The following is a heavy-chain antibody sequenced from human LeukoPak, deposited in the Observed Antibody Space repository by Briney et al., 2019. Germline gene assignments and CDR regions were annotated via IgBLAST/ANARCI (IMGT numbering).Heavy chain of an antibody. CDR3: TTDYYDSSGYYYLDY. V-gene: IGHV3-15*01. D-gene: IGHD3-22*01. J-gene: IGHJ4*02. CDR2: IKSKTDGGTT. Sequence: GSLRLSCAASGFTFSNAWMSWVRQAPGKGLEWVGRIKSKTDGGTTDYAAPVKDRFTISRDDSKNTLYLQMNSLKTEDTAVYYCTTDYYDSSGYYYLDYWGQGTLVTVSS. CDR1: GFTFSNAW.